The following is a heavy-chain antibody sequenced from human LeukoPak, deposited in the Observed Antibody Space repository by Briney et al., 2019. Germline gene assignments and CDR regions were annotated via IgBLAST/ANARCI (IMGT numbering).Heavy chain of an antibody. CDR1: GGSISNTHHY. CDR3: AGRRITLVRGIIGWFDT. V-gene: IGHV4-61*01. D-gene: IGHD3-10*01. J-gene: IGHJ5*02. Sequence: SETLSLTCTVSGGSISNTHHYWSWIRQPPGKGLEWIGYIYYSGSTNYNPSLKNRVTMSVDTSKNQFSLNLSSVTAADTAVYYCAGRRITLVRGIIGWFDTWGQGTLVTVSS. CDR2: IYYSGST.